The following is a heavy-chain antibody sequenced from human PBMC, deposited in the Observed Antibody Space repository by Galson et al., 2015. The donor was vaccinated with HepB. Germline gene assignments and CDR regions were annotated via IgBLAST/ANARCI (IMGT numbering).Heavy chain of an antibody. CDR2: IDTDGSTT. J-gene: IGHJ4*02. Sequence: SLRLSCAASGFSFNNYWMHWVRQAPGKGLVWVSRIDTDGSTTTYADSVKGRFTISRDNAKNTLYLQMNSLRVEDTAVYYCVRVRNGYYIDYWGQGTLVTVSS. CDR1: GFSFNNYW. CDR3: VRVRNGYYIDY. D-gene: IGHD3-3*01. V-gene: IGHV3-74*01.